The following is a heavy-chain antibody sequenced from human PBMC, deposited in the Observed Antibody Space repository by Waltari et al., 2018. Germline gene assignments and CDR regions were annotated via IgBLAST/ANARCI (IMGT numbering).Heavy chain of an antibody. J-gene: IGHJ4*02. CDR3: ARQISGSGSYFLRRFDY. CDR2: IDYSGST. Sequence: QLQLQASGPGLVKPSETLSLTCTVSGDSISSSSYYWGWIRQPPGKGLEWFGSIDYSGSTYYNPSLKSRVTISVDTSKNKFSLKVSSVTAADTAVYYCARQISGSGSYFLRRFDYWGQGTLVIVSS. V-gene: IGHV4-39*01. D-gene: IGHD1-26*01. CDR1: GDSISSSSYY.